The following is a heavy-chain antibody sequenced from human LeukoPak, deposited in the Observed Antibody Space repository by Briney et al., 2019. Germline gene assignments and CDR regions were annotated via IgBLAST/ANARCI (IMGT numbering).Heavy chain of an antibody. D-gene: IGHD6-19*01. V-gene: IGHV3-49*04. CDR3: TRDAEYSSGWFESDY. Sequence: GGSLRLSCAASGFTFGDYAMSWVRQAPGKGLDWVGFIRSKPYGGTTEYAASVKGRLTISRDNSKSIVYLQMNSLKTEDTAVYYCTRDAEYSSGWFESDYWGQGTLVTVST. CDR2: IRSKPYGGTT. CDR1: GFTFGDYA. J-gene: IGHJ4*02.